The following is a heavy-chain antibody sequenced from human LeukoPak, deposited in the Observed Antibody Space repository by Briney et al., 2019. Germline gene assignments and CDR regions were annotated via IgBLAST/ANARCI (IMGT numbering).Heavy chain of an antibody. CDR1: GYTFTRYY. V-gene: IGHV1-46*01. Sequence: ASVKVSCKASGYTFTRYYMHWVRQSPGQGLEWMGIINPSGGSTSYAQKFQGRVTMTRDMSTSTVYMELSSLRSEDTAVYYCARSYSSGWLPACWFDPWGQGTLVTVSS. CDR2: INPSGGST. CDR3: ARSYSSGWLPACWFDP. D-gene: IGHD6-19*01. J-gene: IGHJ5*02.